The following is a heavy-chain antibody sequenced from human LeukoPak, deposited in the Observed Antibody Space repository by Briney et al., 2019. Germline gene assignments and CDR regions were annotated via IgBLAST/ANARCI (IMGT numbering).Heavy chain of an antibody. Sequence: ASVKVSCKASGYTFTSYDINWVRQATGQGLEWMGWMNPNSGNTGYAQKFQGRVTMTRNTSISTAYMELSSLRSEDTAVYYCARVPSGLRSLEWLSRINYYFDYWGQGTLVTVSS. V-gene: IGHV1-8*01. J-gene: IGHJ4*02. D-gene: IGHD3-3*01. CDR1: GYTFTSYD. CDR3: ARVPSGLRSLEWLSRINYYFDY. CDR2: MNPNSGNT.